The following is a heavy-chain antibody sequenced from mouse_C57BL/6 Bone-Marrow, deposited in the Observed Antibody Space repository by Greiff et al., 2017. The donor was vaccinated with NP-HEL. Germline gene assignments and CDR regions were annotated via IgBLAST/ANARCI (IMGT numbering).Heavy chain of an antibody. V-gene: IGHV5-4*03. CDR3: ARGRRFAY. CDR2: ISDGGSYT. Sequence: EVMLVESGGGLVKPGGSLKLSCAASGFTFSSYAMSCVRQTPEKRLEWVATISDGGSYTYYPDNVKGRFTISRDNAKNNLYLQMSHLKSEDTAMYYCARGRRFAYWGQGTLVTVSA. J-gene: IGHJ3*01. CDR1: GFTFSSYA.